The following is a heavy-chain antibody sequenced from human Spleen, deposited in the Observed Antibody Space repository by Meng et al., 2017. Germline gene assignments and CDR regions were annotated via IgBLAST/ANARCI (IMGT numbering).Heavy chain of an antibody. CDR2: INHSGST. D-gene: IGHD4-11*01. J-gene: IGHJ4*02. CDR3: ARGPTTMAHDLDY. V-gene: IGHV4-34*01. CDR1: GGSFSDYY. Sequence: QGQLQQEGAGLFKPSEPLALTCGVSGGSFSDYYWSWIRQPPGKGLEWIGEINHSGSTNYNPSLESRATISVDTSQNNLSLKLSSVTAADSAVYYCARGPTTMAHDLDYWGQGTLVTVSS.